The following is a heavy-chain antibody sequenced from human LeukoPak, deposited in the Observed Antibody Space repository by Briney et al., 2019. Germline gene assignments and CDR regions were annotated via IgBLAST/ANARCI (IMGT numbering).Heavy chain of an antibody. J-gene: IGHJ5*02. V-gene: IGHV1-69*13. CDR2: IIPIFGTA. CDR1: GYTFTGYY. CDR3: ARGAVVEKEHWFDP. D-gene: IGHD4-23*01. Sequence: ASVKVSCKASGYTFTGYYMHWVRQAPGQGLEWMGGIIPIFGTANYAQKFQGRVTITADESTSTAYMELSSLRSEDTAVYYCARGAVVEKEHWFDPWGQGTLVTVSS.